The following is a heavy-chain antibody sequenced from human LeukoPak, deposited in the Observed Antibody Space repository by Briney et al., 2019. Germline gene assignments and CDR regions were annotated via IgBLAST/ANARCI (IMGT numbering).Heavy chain of an antibody. CDR2: IKQDGSEK. V-gene: IGHV3-7*03. CDR1: GFTFSSYW. CDR3: AKPARTDYADY. D-gene: IGHD1-14*01. J-gene: IGHJ4*02. Sequence: GGSLRLSCAASGFTFSSYWMSWVRQAPGKGLEWVANIKQDGSEKYYVDSVKGRFTISRDHSKNTLYLQMNSLRAEDTAVYYCAKPARTDYADYWGQGTLVTVSS.